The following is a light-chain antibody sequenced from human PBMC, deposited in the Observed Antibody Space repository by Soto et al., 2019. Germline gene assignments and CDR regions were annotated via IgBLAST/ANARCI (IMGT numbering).Light chain of an antibody. CDR3: AAWDDNLSGVV. V-gene: IGLV1-47*01. CDR2: SNS. Sequence: SVLTQPPSASETPGQRVTISCSGSSSNIGSNYVYWYQQLPGTAPKLLIYSNSQRPSGVLDRFSGSKSGTSASLAISGLRSEDEADYYCAAWDDNLSGVVFGGGTKVTVL. CDR1: SSNIGSNY. J-gene: IGLJ3*02.